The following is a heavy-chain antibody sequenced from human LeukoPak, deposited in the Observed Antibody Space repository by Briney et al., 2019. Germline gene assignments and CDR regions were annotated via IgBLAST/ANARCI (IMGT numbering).Heavy chain of an antibody. D-gene: IGHD3-22*01. J-gene: IGHJ4*02. CDR3: ARGTYYYDSSGYANDY. Sequence: GGSLRLSCAASGLTFSSHWMHWVRQAPGKGLVWVSRITNDGSSTTYADSVKGRFTISRDNAKNTLYLQMNSLRAEDTAVYYCARGTYYYDSSGYANDYWGQGTLVTVSS. V-gene: IGHV3-74*01. CDR2: ITNDGSST. CDR1: GLTFSSHW.